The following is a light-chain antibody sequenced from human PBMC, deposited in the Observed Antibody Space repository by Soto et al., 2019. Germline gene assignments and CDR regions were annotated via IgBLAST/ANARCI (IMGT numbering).Light chain of an antibody. CDR1: QSITPW. CDR2: AAS. V-gene: IGKV1-5*01. CDR3: QQLKSYLWT. J-gene: IGKJ1*01. Sequence: DIQMTQSPSTLSGSVGDRVTITCRASQSITPWLAWYQQKPGKVPKLLIFAASTLQSGVPSRFSGSGSGTEFTLTISSLQPEDFATYYCQQLKSYLWTFGQGTKVDIK.